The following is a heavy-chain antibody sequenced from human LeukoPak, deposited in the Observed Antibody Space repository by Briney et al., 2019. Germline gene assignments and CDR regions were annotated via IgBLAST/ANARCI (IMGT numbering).Heavy chain of an antibody. D-gene: IGHD6-19*01. CDR2: IIPIFGTA. CDR1: GGTFSSYA. Sequence: SVKVSCKASGGTFSSYAISWVRQAPGQGLEWMGGIIPIFGTANYAQKFQGRVTITADKSTSTAYMELSSLRSEDTAVYYCARERIAVDYYYGMDVWGQGTTVTVSS. CDR3: ARERIAVDYYYGMDV. J-gene: IGHJ6*02. V-gene: IGHV1-69*06.